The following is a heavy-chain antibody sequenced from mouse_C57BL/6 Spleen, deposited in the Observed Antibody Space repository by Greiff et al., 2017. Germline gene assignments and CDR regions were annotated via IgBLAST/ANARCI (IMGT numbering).Heavy chain of an antibody. CDR3: ARDGDGGYFGG. CDR2: IRNKANGYTT. J-gene: IGHJ1*03. V-gene: IGHV7-3*01. Sequence: EVMLVESGGGLVQPGGSLSLSCAASGFTFTDYYMSWVRQPPGKALEWLGFIRNKANGYTTEYSVSVKGRFTISRDNSQSILYLQMNALRAEDSATYYCARDGDGGYFGGWGTGTTVTVSS. D-gene: IGHD3-3*01. CDR1: GFTFTDYY.